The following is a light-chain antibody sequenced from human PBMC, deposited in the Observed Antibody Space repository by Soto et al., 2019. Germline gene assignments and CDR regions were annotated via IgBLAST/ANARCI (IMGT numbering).Light chain of an antibody. CDR1: QSMNNY. V-gene: IGKV1-39*01. CDR2: AAS. J-gene: IGKJ1*01. Sequence: DIQMTQSPSSLSASVGDRVTITCRASQSMNNYLNWYQQKPGKAPKLLIYAASSLQSGVPSRFSGSGSGTDFTLTISSLQPEDFATYYCQQSYSAPWTFGQGTKVEIK. CDR3: QQSYSAPWT.